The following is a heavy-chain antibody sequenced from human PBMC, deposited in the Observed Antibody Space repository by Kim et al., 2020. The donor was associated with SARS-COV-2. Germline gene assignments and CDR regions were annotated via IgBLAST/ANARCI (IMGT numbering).Heavy chain of an antibody. V-gene: IGHV3-23*01. CDR2: ST. CDR3: AKDVLGGMDV. Sequence: STDYPDAVKGRFTIARDNSKNTLYLQMNSLRAEDTAVYYCAKDVLGGMDVWGQGTTVTVSS. D-gene: IGHD2-8*01. J-gene: IGHJ6*02.